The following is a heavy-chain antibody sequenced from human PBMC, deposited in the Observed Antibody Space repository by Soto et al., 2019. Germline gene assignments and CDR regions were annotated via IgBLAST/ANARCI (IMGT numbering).Heavy chain of an antibody. CDR3: ARGEGSTHFYYYMDV. CDR2: MNPNSGNT. Sequence: GASVKVSCTASGYTFTSYDINWVRQATGQGLEWTGWMNPNSGNTGYAQKFQGRVTMTRNTSISTAYMELSSLRSEDTAVYYCARGEGSTHFYYYMDVWGKGTTVTVSS. J-gene: IGHJ6*03. CDR1: GYTFTSYD. V-gene: IGHV1-8*01.